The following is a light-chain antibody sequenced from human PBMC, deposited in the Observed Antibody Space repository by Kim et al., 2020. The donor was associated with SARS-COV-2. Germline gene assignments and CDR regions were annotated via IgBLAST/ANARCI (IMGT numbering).Light chain of an antibody. CDR3: HHCICFPHT. Sequence: DIQMTQSPSSLSASVGDTVTITCRASHHIRNRLAWYQQKPGKAPKSLIYVASTLHSGVPSRFSGSGSGTDFTLTISSLQPEDFATYYCHHCICFPHTFAPEAPLGIK. V-gene: IGKV1D-16*01. CDR1: HHIRNR. J-gene: IGKJ5*01. CDR2: VAS.